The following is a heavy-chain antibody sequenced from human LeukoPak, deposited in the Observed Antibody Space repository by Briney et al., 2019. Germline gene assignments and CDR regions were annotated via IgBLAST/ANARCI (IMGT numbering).Heavy chain of an antibody. Sequence: GGSLRLSCAASGFTFSSYAMHWVRQAPGKGLEWVAVISYDGSNKYYADSVKGRFTISRDNSKNTLYLQMNSLRAEDTAVYYCARDLVTFGVVTPRRYFDYWGQGTLVTVSS. CDR3: ARDLVTFGVVTPRRYFDY. D-gene: IGHD3-3*01. CDR2: ISYDGSNK. J-gene: IGHJ4*02. V-gene: IGHV3-30-3*01. CDR1: GFTFSSYA.